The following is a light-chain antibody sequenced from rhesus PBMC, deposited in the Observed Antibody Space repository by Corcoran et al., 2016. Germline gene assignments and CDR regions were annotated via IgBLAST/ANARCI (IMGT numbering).Light chain of an antibody. Sequence: DIQMTQSPSSLSASVGDTVTITCRASQRISSWLAWYQQKQGKAPKGLSYKASSLQSGVPSRFSGSGSRTDFTLTISSLQSEAFATYYCQQYSSSPPTFGQGTKVEIK. CDR1: QRISSW. CDR2: KAS. V-gene: IGKV1-22*01. CDR3: QQYSSSPPT. J-gene: IGKJ1*01.